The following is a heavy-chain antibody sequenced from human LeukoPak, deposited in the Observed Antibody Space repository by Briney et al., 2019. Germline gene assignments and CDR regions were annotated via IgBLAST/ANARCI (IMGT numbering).Heavy chain of an antibody. V-gene: IGHV1-2*02. CDR1: GYTFTSYY. D-gene: IGHD6-6*01. CDR3: ARFEPGQLVTFDY. Sequence: ASVKVSCKASGYTFTSYYMHWVRQAPGQGLEWMGWINPNSGGTNYAQKFQGRVTMTRDTSISTAYMELSRLRSDDTAVYYCARFEPGQLVTFDYWGQGTLVTVSS. J-gene: IGHJ4*02. CDR2: INPNSGGT.